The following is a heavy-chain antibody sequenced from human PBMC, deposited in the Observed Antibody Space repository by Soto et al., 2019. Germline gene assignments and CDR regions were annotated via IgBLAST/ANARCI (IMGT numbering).Heavy chain of an antibody. V-gene: IGHV3-11*06. J-gene: IGHJ6*02. CDR2: SSSSGGYT. CDR1: GFSVGDNY. Sequence: QVQLVESGGGLVEPGGSLRLSCAASGFSVGDNYMTWIRQAPGKGLEWLSYSSSSGGYTNYADSVKGRFTISRDNAKNSLDLQMDSLRAEDTAVYFCARSSGRRHVFTFDYGLDVWGQGTTDTVSS. CDR3: ARSSGRRHVFTFDYGLDV. D-gene: IGHD3-16*01.